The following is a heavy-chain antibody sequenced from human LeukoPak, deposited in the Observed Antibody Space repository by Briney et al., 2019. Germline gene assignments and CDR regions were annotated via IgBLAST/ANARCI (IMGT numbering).Heavy chain of an antibody. Sequence: SGPTLVNPTQTLTLTCTFSGFSLSPSGVGVGWIRQPPGKALEWLALIYWNDDKRYSPSLKSRLTITKDTSKNQVVLTMTNMDPVDTATYYCAHTPYFPITIFGVVIMGGYYFDYWGQGTLVTVSS. CDR1: GFSLSPSGVG. V-gene: IGHV2-5*01. D-gene: IGHD3-3*01. CDR3: AHTPYFPITIFGVVIMGGYYFDY. J-gene: IGHJ4*02. CDR2: IYWNDDK.